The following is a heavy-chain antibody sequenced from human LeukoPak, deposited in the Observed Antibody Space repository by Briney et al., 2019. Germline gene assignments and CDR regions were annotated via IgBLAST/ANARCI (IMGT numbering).Heavy chain of an antibody. V-gene: IGHV3-7*03. J-gene: IGHJ5*02. CDR2: INQDGSEK. CDR3: AREGGSGWYSGWFDP. CDR1: AFIFSYYW. D-gene: IGHD6-19*01. Sequence: GGSLRLSCAPSAFIFSYYWMRWVRQAPGKGGEWVANINQDGSEKMYVDSAKGRFTISRDNAENLLYLQMNNLRAEDTAVYYCAREGGSGWYSGWFDPWGQGTLVTVSS.